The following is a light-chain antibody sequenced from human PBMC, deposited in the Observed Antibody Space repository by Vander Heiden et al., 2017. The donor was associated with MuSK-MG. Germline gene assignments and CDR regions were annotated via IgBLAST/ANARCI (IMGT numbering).Light chain of an antibody. CDR3: EQYNKWPPWT. CDR1: QSVSTN. CDR2: GAS. J-gene: IGKJ1*01. Sequence: EVVMTQSPATLSVSPGDRVTLSCRASQSVSTNVAWYQQKPGQGPRLLIYGASIRATGIPARFSGSGSDTEFTLTISSLQSEDFAVYYCEQYNKWPPWTFGQWTKVEIK. V-gene: IGKV3-15*01.